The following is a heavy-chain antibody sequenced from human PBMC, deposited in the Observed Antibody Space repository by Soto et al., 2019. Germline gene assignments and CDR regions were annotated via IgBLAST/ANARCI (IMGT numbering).Heavy chain of an antibody. CDR3: AILGYCSGGSCYGQYYFDY. V-gene: IGHV5-51*01. CDR2: IYPGDSDT. CDR1: GYSFTSYW. Sequence: PGESLKISCKGSGYSFTSYWIGWVRQMPGKGLEWMGIIYPGDSDTRYSPSFQGQVTISADKSISTAYLQWSSLKASDTAMYYCAILGYCSGGSCYGQYYFDYWGQGTLVTVSS. J-gene: IGHJ4*02. D-gene: IGHD2-15*01.